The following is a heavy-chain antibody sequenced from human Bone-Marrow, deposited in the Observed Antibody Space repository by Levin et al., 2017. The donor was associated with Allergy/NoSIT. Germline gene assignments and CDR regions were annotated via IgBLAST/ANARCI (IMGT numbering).Heavy chain of an antibody. V-gene: IGHV3-21*01. Sequence: AGGSLRLSCAASGFSFSSYGMNWVRQAPGKGLEWVASIGTSVNYVYYADSVMGRFRISRDNAKNSVFLQMDSLRADDTAVYFCARGGGGKTSQKFFDLWGRGTLVTVSS. J-gene: IGHJ2*01. CDR2: IGTSVNYV. CDR1: GFSFSSYG. D-gene: IGHD1/OR15-1a*01. CDR3: ARGGGGKTSQKFFDL.